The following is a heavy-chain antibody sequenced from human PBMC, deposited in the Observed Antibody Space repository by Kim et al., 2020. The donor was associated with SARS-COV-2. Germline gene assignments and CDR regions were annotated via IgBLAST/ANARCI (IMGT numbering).Heavy chain of an antibody. D-gene: IGHD6-6*01. V-gene: IGHV3-23*01. CDR3: AKDLGPIWGQLVFGLTEPYYLGC. CDR2: ISGSGGST. J-gene: IGHJ4*02. CDR1: GFTFSSYA. Sequence: GGSLRLSCAASGFTFSSYAMSWVRQAPGKGLEWVSAISGSGGSTYYADSVKGRFTISRDNSKNTLYPQMNSLRAEDTAVYYCAKDLGPIWGQLVFGLTEPYYLGCGGQGTLVTVSS.